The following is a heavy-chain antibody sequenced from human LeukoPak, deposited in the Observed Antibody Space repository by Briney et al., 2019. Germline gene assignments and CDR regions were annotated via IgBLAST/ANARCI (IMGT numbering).Heavy chain of an antibody. Sequence: GGSQRLSCAASGFIVSSNYMSWVRQAPGKGLEWVSVIYSGGSTYYADSVKGRFTISRHNSKNTLYLQMNSLRAEDTAVYYCAILKGEYCSSTSCKTIDYWGQGTLVTVSS. V-gene: IGHV3-53*04. D-gene: IGHD2-2*01. CDR1: GFIVSSNY. CDR2: IYSGGST. CDR3: AILKGEYCSSTSCKTIDY. J-gene: IGHJ4*02.